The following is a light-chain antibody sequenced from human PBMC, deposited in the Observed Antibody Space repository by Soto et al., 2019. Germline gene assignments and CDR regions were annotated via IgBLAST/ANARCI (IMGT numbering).Light chain of an antibody. CDR2: KAS. CDR1: QSISSW. V-gene: IGKV1-5*03. J-gene: IGKJ1*01. Sequence: DIQMTQSPSTLSASVGDRVTITCRASQSISSWLAWYQQKPGKAPKVLIYKASSLEGGVPSRFSGSGSGTEFTLTTSSLQPDDFATYYCQQYSTYPWTFGQGTKVEIK. CDR3: QQYSTYPWT.